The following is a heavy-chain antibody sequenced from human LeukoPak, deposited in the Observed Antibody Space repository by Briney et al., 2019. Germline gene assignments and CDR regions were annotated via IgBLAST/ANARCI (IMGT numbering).Heavy chain of an antibody. D-gene: IGHD6-19*01. V-gene: IGHV3-9*01. CDR3: AKARNTGWFSPDFDY. CDR2: ISWNSGSI. J-gene: IGHJ4*02. Sequence: PGGSLRLSCAASGFTFDDYAMHWVRQAPGKGLEWVSGISWNSGSIGYADSVKGRFTISRDNAENSLFLQMNSLRPEGTALYYCAKARNTGWFSPDFDYWGQGTLVTVSS. CDR1: GFTFDDYA.